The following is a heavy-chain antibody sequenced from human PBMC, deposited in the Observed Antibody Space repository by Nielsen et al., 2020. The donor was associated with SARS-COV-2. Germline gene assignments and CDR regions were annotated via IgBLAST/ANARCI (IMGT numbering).Heavy chain of an antibody. Sequence: GESLKISCAASGFTFSSYAMSWVRQAPGKGLEWVSAISGSGGSTYYADSVKGRFTISRDNSKNTLYLQMNSLRAEDTAVYYCARDSENLNYFDYWGQGTLVTVSS. CDR1: GFTFSSYA. J-gene: IGHJ4*02. CDR3: ARDSENLNYFDY. CDR2: ISGSGGST. V-gene: IGHV3-23*01.